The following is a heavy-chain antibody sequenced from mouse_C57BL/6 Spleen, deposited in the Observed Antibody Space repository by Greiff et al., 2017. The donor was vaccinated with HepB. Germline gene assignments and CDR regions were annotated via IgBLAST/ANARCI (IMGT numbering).Heavy chain of an antibody. V-gene: IGHV1-22*01. D-gene: IGHD1-1*01. J-gene: IGHJ3*01. CDR3: ASVITTVGSVAY. CDR1: GYTFTDYN. CDR2: INPNNGGT. Sequence: EVQLQQSGPELVKPGASVKMSCKASGYTFTDYNMHWVKQSHGKSLEWIGYINPNNGGTSYNQKFKGKATLTVNKSSSTAYMELRSLTSEDSAVYYCASVITTVGSVAYWGQGTLVTVSA.